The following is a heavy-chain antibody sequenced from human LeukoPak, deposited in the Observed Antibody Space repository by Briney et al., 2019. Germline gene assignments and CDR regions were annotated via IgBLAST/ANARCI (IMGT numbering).Heavy chain of an antibody. V-gene: IGHV3-20*04. CDR2: INWNGGST. Sequence: PGGSLRRSCAASGFTFDDYGMSWVRQAPGKGLEWVSGINWNGGSTGYADSVKGRFTISRGNAKNSLYLQMNSLRAEDTALYYCARDISSSRGDFDYWGQGTLVTVSS. D-gene: IGHD6-6*01. J-gene: IGHJ4*02. CDR1: GFTFDDYG. CDR3: ARDISSSRGDFDY.